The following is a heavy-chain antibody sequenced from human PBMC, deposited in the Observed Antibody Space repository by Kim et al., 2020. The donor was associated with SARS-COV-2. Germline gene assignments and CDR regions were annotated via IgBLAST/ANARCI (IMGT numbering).Heavy chain of an antibody. D-gene: IGHD2-15*01. Sequence: GGSLRLSCAASGFTFSSYAMGWVRQAPGKGLEWVSAISGDDTFYADSVKGRFTISRDNSKNTLYLQMDSLRAEDTAVYYCAKVAPAVRLTDYWGQGTLVTVSS. CDR1: GFTFSSYA. J-gene: IGHJ4*02. CDR2: ISGDDT. CDR3: AKVAPAVRLTDY. V-gene: IGHV3-23*01.